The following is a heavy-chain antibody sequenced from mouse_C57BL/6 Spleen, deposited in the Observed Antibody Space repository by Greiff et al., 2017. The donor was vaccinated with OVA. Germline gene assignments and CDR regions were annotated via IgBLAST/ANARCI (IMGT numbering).Heavy chain of an antibody. Sequence: VKLVESGPGLVQPSQSLSITCTVSGFSLTSYGVHWVRQSPGKGLEWLGVIWRGGSTDYNAAFMSRLSITKDNSKSQVFFKMNSLQADDTAIYYCAKNPLWDDWYFDVWGTGTTVTVSS. CDR2: IWRGGST. V-gene: IGHV2-5*01. J-gene: IGHJ1*03. CDR3: AKNPLWDDWYFDV. D-gene: IGHD4-1*01. CDR1: GFSLTSYG.